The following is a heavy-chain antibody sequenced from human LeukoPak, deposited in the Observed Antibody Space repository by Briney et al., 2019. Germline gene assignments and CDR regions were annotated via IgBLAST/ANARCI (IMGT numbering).Heavy chain of an antibody. CDR1: GYSFTCYY. V-gene: IGHV1-2*02. J-gene: IGHJ5*02. D-gene: IGHD2-2*02. Sequence: ASVKVSCKASGYSFTCYYIHWVRQAPGQGLEWMGWINPNSGGTNYAQKFQGRVTMTRDTSISTAYMELSRLRSGDTAVYYCARGDIVVLPAGIPHNWFDPWGQGTLVTVSS. CDR3: ARGDIVVLPAGIPHNWFDP. CDR2: INPNSGGT.